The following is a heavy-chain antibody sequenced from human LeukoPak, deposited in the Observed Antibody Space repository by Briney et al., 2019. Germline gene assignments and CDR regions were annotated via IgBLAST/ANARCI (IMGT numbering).Heavy chain of an antibody. V-gene: IGHV3-23*01. CDR3: AKDRTLANFAGGFDY. CDR2: ISPSGDST. CDR1: GITFSSYA. D-gene: IGHD1-1*01. J-gene: IGHJ4*02. Sequence: GGSLRLSCVVSGITFSSYAMNRVRQAPGKGLEWVSGISPSGDSTFYADSVKGRFTISRDNSKNTLYFQLHSLRAEDTALYYCAKDRTLANFAGGFDYWGQGTPVTVSS.